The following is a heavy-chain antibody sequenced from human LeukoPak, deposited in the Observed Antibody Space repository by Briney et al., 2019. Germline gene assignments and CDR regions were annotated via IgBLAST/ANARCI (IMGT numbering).Heavy chain of an antibody. Sequence: ASVKVSCKASGYTFTGYYIHWVRQAPGQRLEWMGWTYPNSGGTNYAQRFLGRVTMTRDTSISTAYMELSRLRSDDTAVYYCARTLRDDYNYIFDYWGQGTLVTVSS. CDR1: GYTFTGYY. CDR2: TYPNSGGT. CDR3: ARTLRDDYNYIFDY. D-gene: IGHD5-24*01. J-gene: IGHJ4*02. V-gene: IGHV1-2*02.